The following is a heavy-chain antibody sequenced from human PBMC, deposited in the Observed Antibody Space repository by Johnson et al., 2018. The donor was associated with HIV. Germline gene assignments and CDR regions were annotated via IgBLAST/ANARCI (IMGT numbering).Heavy chain of an antibody. CDR2: ISYDGSNK. CDR1: GFTFSSYA. V-gene: IGHV3-30*04. J-gene: IGHJ3*02. CDR3: ARGKDMAGTGAFDI. D-gene: IGHD6-19*01. Sequence: QVQLVESGGGVVQPGRSLRLSCAASGFTFSSYAIHWVRQAPGKGLEWVAAISYDGSNKYYADSVKGRFTISRDNSTTTLYLQMNSLRAGDTAVYFCARGKDMAGTGAFDIWGQGTMVTVSS.